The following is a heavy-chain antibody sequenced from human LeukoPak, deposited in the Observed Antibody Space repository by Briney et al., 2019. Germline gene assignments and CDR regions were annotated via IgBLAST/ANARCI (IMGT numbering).Heavy chain of an antibody. D-gene: IGHD3-10*01. J-gene: IGHJ3*02. V-gene: IGHV1-69*01. CDR1: GGTFSSYA. CDR2: IIPIFGTA. CDR3: ASRGLIRGVSPLDAFDI. Sequence: ASVKVSCKASGGTFSSYAISWVRQAPGQGVEWMGGIIPIFGTANYAQKFQGRVTITADESTSTAYMELSSLRSEDTAVYYCASRGLIRGVSPLDAFDIWGQGTMVTVSS.